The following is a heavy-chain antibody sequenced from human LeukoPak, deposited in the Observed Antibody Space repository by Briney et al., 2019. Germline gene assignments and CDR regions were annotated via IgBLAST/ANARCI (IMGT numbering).Heavy chain of an antibody. J-gene: IGHJ3*02. Sequence: SETLSLTCAVYGGSFSGYYWSWIRQPPGKGLEWIGEINHSGSTNYNPSLKSRVTISVDMSKNQFSLKLSSVTAADTAVYYCARGSVKSDAFDIWGQGTMVTVSS. V-gene: IGHV4-34*01. CDR1: GGSFSGYY. CDR2: INHSGST. CDR3: ARGSVKSDAFDI.